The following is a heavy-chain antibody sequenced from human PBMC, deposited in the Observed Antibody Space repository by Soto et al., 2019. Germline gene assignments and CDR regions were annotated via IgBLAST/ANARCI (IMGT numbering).Heavy chain of an antibody. CDR1: GFIFSSYW. CDR2: IKQDGSEK. CDR3: ARVGHGDYNDY. Sequence: GGSLRLSCAASGFIFSSYWMSWVRQAPGKGLEWVANIKQDGSEKYYVDSMKGRFTISRDNAKNSLYLQMNSLRAEDTAVYYCARVGHGDYNDYWGQGTLVTVSS. V-gene: IGHV3-7*05. D-gene: IGHD4-17*01. J-gene: IGHJ4*02.